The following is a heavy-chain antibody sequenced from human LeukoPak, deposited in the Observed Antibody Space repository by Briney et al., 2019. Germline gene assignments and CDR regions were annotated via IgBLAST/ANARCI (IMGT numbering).Heavy chain of an antibody. V-gene: IGHV3-66*01. Sequence: GGSLRLSCAAPGFTVSSNYMSWVRQAPGKGLEWVSVIYSGGSTYYADSVKGRFTISRDNSKNTLYLQMNSLRAEDTAVYYCARGAAGTSYSDYWGQGTLVTVSS. CDR2: IYSGGST. CDR1: GFTVSSNY. D-gene: IGHD6-13*01. CDR3: ARGAAGTSYSDY. J-gene: IGHJ4*02.